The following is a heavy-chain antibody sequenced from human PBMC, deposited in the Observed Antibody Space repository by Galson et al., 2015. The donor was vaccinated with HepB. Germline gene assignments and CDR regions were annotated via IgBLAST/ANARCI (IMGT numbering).Heavy chain of an antibody. CDR3: ARDGAAERSGMDV. Sequence: SLRLSCAASGFTFSSYAMHWVRQAPGKGLEWVAVISYDGSNKYYADSVKGRFTISRDNSKNTLYLQMNSLRAEDTAVYYCARDGAAERSGMDVWGQGTTVTVSS. J-gene: IGHJ6*02. V-gene: IGHV3-30-3*01. D-gene: IGHD6-13*01. CDR2: ISYDGSNK. CDR1: GFTFSSYA.